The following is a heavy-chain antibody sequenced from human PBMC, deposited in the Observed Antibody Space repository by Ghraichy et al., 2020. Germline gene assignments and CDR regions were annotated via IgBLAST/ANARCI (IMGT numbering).Heavy chain of an antibody. D-gene: IGHD3-10*01. V-gene: IGHV3-21*01. CDR3: ARIYYYGSGSYYNDY. CDR1: GFTFSSYS. CDR2: ISSSSGYI. Sequence: GGSLRLSCAASGFTFSSYSMNWVRQAPGKGLEWVSSISSSSGYIYYADSVKGRFTISRDNAKNSLYLQMNSLRAEDTAVYYCARIYYYGSGSYYNDYWGQGTLVTVSS. J-gene: IGHJ4*02.